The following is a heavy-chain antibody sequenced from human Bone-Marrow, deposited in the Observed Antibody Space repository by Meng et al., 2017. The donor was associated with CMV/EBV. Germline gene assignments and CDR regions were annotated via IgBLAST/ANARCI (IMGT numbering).Heavy chain of an antibody. Sequence: QVQLQQWGAGLLKPSETLSLTCAVYGESFSGYYWSWIRQPPGKGLEWIGEINHSGSTNYNPSLKSRVTISVDTSKNQFSLKLSSVTAADTAVYYCARGVYYYRHWGQGTRVTVSS. CDR3: ARGVYYYRH. V-gene: IGHV4-34*01. CDR2: INHSGST. J-gene: IGHJ1*01. CDR1: GESFSGYY. D-gene: IGHD3-16*01.